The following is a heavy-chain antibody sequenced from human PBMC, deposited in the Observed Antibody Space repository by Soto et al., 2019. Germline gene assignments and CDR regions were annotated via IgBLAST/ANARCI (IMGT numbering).Heavy chain of an antibody. CDR2: IYGSGNT. D-gene: IGHD4-17*01. J-gene: IGHJ6*02. CDR3: ARRPDYGGNYYYYGMDV. Sequence: PSETLSLTCTVSGTSLNSGTNYWNWVRQPPGKALEWIGYIYGSGNTKYNPSLKSRVTISQDTSKNQVSLKMNSVTATDTAMYYCARRPDYGGNYYYYGMDVWGQGTTVTVSS. V-gene: IGHV4-61*01. CDR1: GTSLNSGTNY.